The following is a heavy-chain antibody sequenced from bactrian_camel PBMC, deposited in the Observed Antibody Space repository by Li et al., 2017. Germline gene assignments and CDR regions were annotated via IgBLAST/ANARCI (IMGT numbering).Heavy chain of an antibody. V-gene: IGHV3S40*01. J-gene: IGHJ4*01. Sequence: VQLVESGGGSVQAGGSLRLSCAASGYTARTNCISWFRQVPGREREGVAAIATRGGRTYYADSVKGRFTISRDNAKNTVYLQMNSLKTEDTAVYYCASDNQLKMVGQGTQVTVS. CDR2: IATRGGRT. CDR1: GYTARTNC.